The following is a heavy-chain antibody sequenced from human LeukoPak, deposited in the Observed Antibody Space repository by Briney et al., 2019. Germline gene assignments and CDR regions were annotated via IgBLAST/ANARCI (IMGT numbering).Heavy chain of an antibody. J-gene: IGHJ5*02. D-gene: IGHD2-2*01. CDR1: GYTFTGYC. Sequence: ASVKVSCKASGYTFTGYCMHWVRQAPGQGLEWMGWINPNSGGTNYAQKFQGRVTMTRDTSISTAYMELSRLRSDDTAVYYCASAGDGYCSSTSCYQRWFDPWGQGTLVTVSS. CDR3: ASAGDGYCSSTSCYQRWFDP. CDR2: INPNSGGT. V-gene: IGHV1-2*02.